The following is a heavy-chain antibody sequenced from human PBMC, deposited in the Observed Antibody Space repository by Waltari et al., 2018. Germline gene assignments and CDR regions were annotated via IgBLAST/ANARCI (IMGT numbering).Heavy chain of an antibody. CDR3: AKDSSFEDDTIFGVVGYMDV. J-gene: IGHJ6*03. CDR2: IWYDGSNK. V-gene: IGHV3-30*18. CDR1: GFTFSSYG. D-gene: IGHD3-3*01. Sequence: QVQLVESGGGVVQPGRSLRLSCAASGFTFSSYGMHWVRQAPGKGLEWVAVIWYDGSNKYYADSVKGRFTISRDNSKNTLYLQMNSLRAEDTAMYYCAKDSSFEDDTIFGVVGYMDVWGKGTTVTVSS.